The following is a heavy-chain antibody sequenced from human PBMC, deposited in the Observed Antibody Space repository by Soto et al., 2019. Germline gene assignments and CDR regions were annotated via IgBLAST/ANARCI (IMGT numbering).Heavy chain of an antibody. CDR1: GYTLTELS. V-gene: IGHV1-24*01. CDR2: FDPEDGET. J-gene: IGHJ6*02. Sequence: ASVKVSCKVSGYTLTELSLYWVRQTPGKGLEWMGNFDPEDGETIYAQNFQGRVTMTEDTSTDTAYMELSSLRSEDTAVYYCATEKVVIISGPDFRQKHSSYKMDVWGQGTTVTVSS. CDR3: ATEKVVIISGPDFRQKHSSYKMDV. D-gene: IGHD3-3*01.